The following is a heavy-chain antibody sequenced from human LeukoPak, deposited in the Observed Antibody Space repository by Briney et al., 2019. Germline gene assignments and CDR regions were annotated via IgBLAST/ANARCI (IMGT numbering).Heavy chain of an antibody. CDR3: ARFVEYSSSYTAYWYFDL. CDR2: INHSGST. V-gene: IGHV4-34*01. J-gene: IGHJ2*01. CDR1: GGSFSGYY. D-gene: IGHD6-13*01. Sequence: PSETLSLTCAVYGGSFSGYYWSWIRQPPGKGLGWIGEINHSGSTNYNPSFKSRVTISVDTSKNQSSLKLSSVTAADTAVYYCARFVEYSSSYTAYWYFDLWGRGTLVTVSS.